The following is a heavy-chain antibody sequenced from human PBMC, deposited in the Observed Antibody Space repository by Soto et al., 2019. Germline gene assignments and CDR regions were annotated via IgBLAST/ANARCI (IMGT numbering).Heavy chain of an antibody. V-gene: IGHV4-59*08. CDR2: IYYSGST. Sequence: QVQLQESGPGLVKPSETLSLTCTVSGGSISSYYWSWIRQPPGKGLEWIGYIYYSGSTNYNPSLKSRVTISVATAKNQFSRKLSSVTAADTAVYYCAGLTWDLEGDTGWFDPWGQGTLVTVSS. D-gene: IGHD2-21*02. CDR3: AGLTWDLEGDTGWFDP. CDR1: GGSISSYY. J-gene: IGHJ5*02.